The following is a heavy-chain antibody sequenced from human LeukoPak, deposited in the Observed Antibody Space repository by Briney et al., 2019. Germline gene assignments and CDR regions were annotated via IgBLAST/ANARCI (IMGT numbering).Heavy chain of an antibody. CDR3: ARAHLVPGAFDY. CDR1: GGSISSSSYY. Sequence: SETLSLTCTVTGGSISSSSYYWGWIRQPPGKGLEWIGSIYYSGSTYYNPSLKSRVTISVDTSKNQFSLKLSSVTAADTAVYYCARAHLVPGAFDYWGQGTLVTVSS. D-gene: IGHD2-8*02. V-gene: IGHV4-39*01. J-gene: IGHJ4*02. CDR2: IYYSGST.